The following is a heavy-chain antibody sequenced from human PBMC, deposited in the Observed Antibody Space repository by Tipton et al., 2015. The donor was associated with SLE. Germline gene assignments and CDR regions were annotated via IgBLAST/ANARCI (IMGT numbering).Heavy chain of an antibody. CDR1: DDSITTDY. CDR2: VSYSGVT. J-gene: IGHJ4*02. CDR3: ASSPGVTLFRVVTYFDL. D-gene: IGHD3-3*01. Sequence: LSLTCTVSDDSITTDYWTWIRQPPGKGLEYIGYVSYSGVTNSNPSLQSRVTMSIDASKKQVSLRLSSVTAADTAVYYCASSPGVTLFRVVTYFDLWGQGILVTVSS. V-gene: IGHV4-59*13.